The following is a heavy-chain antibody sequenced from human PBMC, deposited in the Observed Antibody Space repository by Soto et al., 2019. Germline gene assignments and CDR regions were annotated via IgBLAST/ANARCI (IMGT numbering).Heavy chain of an antibody. CDR2: INHSGST. Sequence: SETLSLTCAVYGGSFSDYYWSWIRQPPGKGLEWIGEINHSGSTSYNPSLKSRVTISLDTSKKQFSLKLTSVTAADTAVYYCGSITISGVPWGQGTLVNVSS. CDR3: GSITISGVP. J-gene: IGHJ5*02. V-gene: IGHV4-34*01. CDR1: GGSFSDYY. D-gene: IGHD3-3*01.